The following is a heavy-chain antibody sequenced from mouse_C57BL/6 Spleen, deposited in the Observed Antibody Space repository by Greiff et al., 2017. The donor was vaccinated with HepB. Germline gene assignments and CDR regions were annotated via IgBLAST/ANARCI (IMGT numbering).Heavy chain of an antibody. CDR1: GFNIKDYY. D-gene: IGHD1-1*01. CDR2: IDPEDGET. V-gene: IGHV14-2*01. J-gene: IGHJ2*01. Sequence: EVQLQQSGAELVKPGASVKLSCTASGFNIKDYYMHWVKQRTEQGLEWIGRIDPEDGETKYAPKFQGKATKTADTSSNTAYLQLSSLTSEDTAVYYCARRGEMGFTFDYWGQGTTLTVSS. CDR3: ARRGEMGFTFDY.